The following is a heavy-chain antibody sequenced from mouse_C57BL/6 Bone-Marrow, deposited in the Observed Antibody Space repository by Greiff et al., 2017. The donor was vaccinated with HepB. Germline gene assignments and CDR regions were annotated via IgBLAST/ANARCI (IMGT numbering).Heavy chain of an antibody. D-gene: IGHD2-3*01. V-gene: IGHV1-55*01. CDR1: GYTFTSYW. Sequence: QVQLQQSGAELVKPGASVKMSCKASGYTFTSYWITWVKQRPGQGLEWIGDIYPGSGSTNYNEKFKSKATLTVDTSSSTAYMQLSSQTSEDSAVYYCARWLLRSDYWGQGTTLTVSS. CDR2: IYPGSGST. CDR3: ARWLLRSDY. J-gene: IGHJ2*01.